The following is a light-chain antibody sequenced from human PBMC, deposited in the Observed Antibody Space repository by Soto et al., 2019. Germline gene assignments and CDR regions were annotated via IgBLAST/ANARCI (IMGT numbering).Light chain of an antibody. CDR3: QQSYSTPRT. Sequence: DIQMTQSPSSLSASVGDRVTITCRASQSISSYLNWYQQKPGKAPKLLIYAASSLPSGVPSRFSGSGSGTDFTLTISSLQPEDVATYYCQQSYSTPRTFGQGTKLEIK. V-gene: IGKV1-39*01. CDR1: QSISSY. CDR2: AAS. J-gene: IGKJ2*01.